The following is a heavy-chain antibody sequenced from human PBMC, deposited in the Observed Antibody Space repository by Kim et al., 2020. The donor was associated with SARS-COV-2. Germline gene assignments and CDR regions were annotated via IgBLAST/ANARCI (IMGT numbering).Heavy chain of an antibody. V-gene: IGHV3-30*03. J-gene: IGHJ4*02. D-gene: IGHD3-22*01. CDR3: ATSDSSGSFDY. Sequence: GGSLRLSCAASGFTFSSYGMHWVRQAPGKGLEWVAVISYDGSNKYYADSVKGRFTISRDNSKNTLYLQMNSLRAEDTAVYYCATSDSSGSFDYWGQGTLVTVSS. CDR1: GFTFSSYG. CDR2: ISYDGSNK.